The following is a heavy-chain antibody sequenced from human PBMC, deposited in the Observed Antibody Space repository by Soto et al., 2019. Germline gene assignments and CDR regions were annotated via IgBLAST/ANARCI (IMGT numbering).Heavy chain of an antibody. D-gene: IGHD6-19*01. CDR1: GYNFTNNW. J-gene: IGHJ6*02. V-gene: IGHV5-51*01. CDR2: IYPGDSET. CDR3: ARSRRGAYSSGWYSLSGYYNYGIDV. Sequence: GESLKISCKGSGYNFTNNWIGWVRQMPGKGLEWMGIIYPGDSETRYSPSFQGQVTISADKSISTAYLQWSSLKASDTAMYYCARSRRGAYSSGWYSLSGYYNYGIDVWGQGTKVTVSS.